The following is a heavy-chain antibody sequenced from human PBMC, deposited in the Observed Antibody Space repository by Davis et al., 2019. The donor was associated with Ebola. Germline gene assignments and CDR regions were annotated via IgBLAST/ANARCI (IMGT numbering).Heavy chain of an antibody. D-gene: IGHD3-22*01. J-gene: IGHJ4*02. V-gene: IGHV1-69*02. Sequence: SVKVSCKASGDILSSDTITWVRQAPGQGLEWMGRIIPPLEVANLAQKFLGRVTLSADKSTNTAYMELSSLRSDDTAVYYCARETYYYDSSGYYSVVGSDYWGQGTLVTVSS. CDR2: IIPPLEVA. CDR3: ARETYYYDSSGYYSVVGSDY. CDR1: GDILSSDT.